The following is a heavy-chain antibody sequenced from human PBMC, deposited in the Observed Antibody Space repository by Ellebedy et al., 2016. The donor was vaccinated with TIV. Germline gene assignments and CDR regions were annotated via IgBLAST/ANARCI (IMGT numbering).Heavy chain of an antibody. D-gene: IGHD3-10*01. Sequence: GESLKISCAASGLIFSNAWMNWVRQTPGKGLEWVGRIRTKTGGGATDYAAPVKGRFTISRDDSENTVYVQMSSLQTEDTAVYYCTTGETNSGKYSGAFDIWGQGTMVTVSS. V-gene: IGHV3-15*07. CDR1: GLIFSNAW. CDR3: TTGETNSGKYSGAFDI. J-gene: IGHJ3*02. CDR2: IRTKTGGGAT.